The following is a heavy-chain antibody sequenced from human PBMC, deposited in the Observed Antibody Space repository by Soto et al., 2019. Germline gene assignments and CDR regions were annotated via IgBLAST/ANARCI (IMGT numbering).Heavy chain of an antibody. V-gene: IGHV1-18*04. CDR1: GYTFPSYG. CDR3: ARVGIQVWANTVVYYGMDV. CDR2: ISAYNSNT. J-gene: IGHJ6*02. D-gene: IGHD5-18*01. Sequence: ASLKVSCKASGYTFPSYGISWVRQAPGQRLEWMGWISAYNSNTNYAQKLQGRVTMTTDTSTSTAYMELRSLRSDDAAVYYCARVGIQVWANTVVYYGMDVWGQGTTGTVS.